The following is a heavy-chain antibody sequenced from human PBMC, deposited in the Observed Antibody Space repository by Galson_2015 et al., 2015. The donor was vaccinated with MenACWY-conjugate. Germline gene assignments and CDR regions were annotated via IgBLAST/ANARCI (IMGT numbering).Heavy chain of an antibody. J-gene: IGHJ1*01. Sequence: SVKVSCKASGYTFRDYGFTWVRQAPGQGLEWMGRISGKNGNAIYAQKFQDRFIMTTDASMNTAYMELGSLRSDDTATYYCASHLLGYIGYGWGQGSQVPVSS. V-gene: IGHV1-18*01. CDR2: ISGKNGNA. CDR1: GYTFRDYG. D-gene: IGHD5-18*01. CDR3: ASHLLGYIGYG.